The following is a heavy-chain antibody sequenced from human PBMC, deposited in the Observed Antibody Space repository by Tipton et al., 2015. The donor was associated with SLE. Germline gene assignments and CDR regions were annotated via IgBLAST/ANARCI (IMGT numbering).Heavy chain of an antibody. J-gene: IGHJ5*02. CDR2: IKEDGSEK. V-gene: IGHV3-7*03. Sequence: GSLRLSCTVSGGSISSGGYYWMTWVRQAPGKGLEWVANIKEDGSEKSYVDSVKGRFTISRDNAKNSLYLQMNSLRAEDTAVYYCARTITMVWWFDPWGQGTLVTVSS. D-gene: IGHD3-10*01. CDR3: ARTITMVWWFDP. CDR1: GGSISSGGYYW.